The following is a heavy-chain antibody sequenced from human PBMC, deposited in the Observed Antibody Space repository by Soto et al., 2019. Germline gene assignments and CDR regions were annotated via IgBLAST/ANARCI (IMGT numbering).Heavy chain of an antibody. CDR2: LSGSGGTT. Sequence: EVQLLESGGGLVQPGGSLRLSCTVSGVTFSNYAMNWVRQAPGKGLEWVSSLSGSGGTTYDADSVKGRFIISRDNSKNTLDLVMDSLRAEDTALYYCAKQRADYGSGADTFYFDSWGQGALVTVSS. V-gene: IGHV3-23*01. J-gene: IGHJ4*02. CDR3: AKQRADYGSGADTFYFDS. D-gene: IGHD3-10*01. CDR1: GVTFSNYA.